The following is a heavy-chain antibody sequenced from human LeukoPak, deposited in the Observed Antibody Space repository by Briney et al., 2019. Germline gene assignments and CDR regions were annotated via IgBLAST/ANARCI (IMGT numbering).Heavy chain of an antibody. J-gene: IGHJ3*02. CDR1: GGSISSYY. D-gene: IGHD3-22*01. V-gene: IGHV4-59*01. Sequence: SETLSLTCTVSGGSISSYYWSWIRQPPGKGLEWIGYIYYSGSTYYNPSLRSRVTISVDTSKNQFSLKLSSVTAADTAVYYCARAGDYYDSSGYYYVRGAFDIWGQGTMVTVSS. CDR2: IYYSGST. CDR3: ARAGDYYDSSGYYYVRGAFDI.